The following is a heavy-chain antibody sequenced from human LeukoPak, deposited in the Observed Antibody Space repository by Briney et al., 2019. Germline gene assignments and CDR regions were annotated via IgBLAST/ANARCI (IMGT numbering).Heavy chain of an antibody. J-gene: IGHJ4*02. D-gene: IGHD2-15*01. CDR2: IYYSGSN. CDR1: GGSISNYF. Sequence: SETLSLTCTVSGGSISNYFWNWIRQPPGKGLEWIAYIYYSGSNNYNPSLKSRVTISVDTSKNQFSLKLSSVTAADTAVYYCARARWCSGGSCYPQGHYFDYWGQGTLVTVSS. CDR3: ARARWCSGGSCYPQGHYFDY. V-gene: IGHV4-59*08.